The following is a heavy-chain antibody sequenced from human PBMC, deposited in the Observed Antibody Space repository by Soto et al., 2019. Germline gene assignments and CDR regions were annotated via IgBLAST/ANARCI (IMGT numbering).Heavy chain of an antibody. D-gene: IGHD2-15*01. CDR3: ARDDVLCDGGRCYGVPLDV. Sequence: PWGSLRLSCAASGFTVSSTYMSWVRQAPGKGLEWVSLSQSGGRTCYADSVKGRFTISRDTSENTVHLKMDSLRAEDTAVYYCARDDVLCDGGRCYGVPLDVWGNGTTVTVSS. V-gene: IGHV3-66*01. CDR1: GFTVSSTY. J-gene: IGHJ6*04. CDR2: SQSGGRT.